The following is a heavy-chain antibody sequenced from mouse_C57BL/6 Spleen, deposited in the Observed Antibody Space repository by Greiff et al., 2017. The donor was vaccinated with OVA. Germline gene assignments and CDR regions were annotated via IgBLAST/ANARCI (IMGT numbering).Heavy chain of an antibody. CDR3: ARNGNYGSSYGGMDY. D-gene: IGHD1-1*01. Sequence: QVQLQQSGPGLVAPSQCLSITCTVSGFSLTSYAISWVRQPPGKGLEWLGVIWTGGGTNYNSARKSRLSISKDNSKSQVFLKMNSLQTDDTARYDCARNGNYGSSYGGMDYWGQGTSVTVSS. V-gene: IGHV2-9-1*01. CDR1: GFSLTSYA. CDR2: IWTGGGT. J-gene: IGHJ4*01.